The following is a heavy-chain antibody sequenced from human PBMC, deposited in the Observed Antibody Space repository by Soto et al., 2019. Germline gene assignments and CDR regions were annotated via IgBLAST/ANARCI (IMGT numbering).Heavy chain of an antibody. J-gene: IGHJ6*02. CDR1: GASVSNTNW. V-gene: IGHV4-4*02. Sequence: QVRVQESGPGLVKPSGTPSLTCTVSGASVSNTNWWAWVPQPPGMGLEWIGQVYHFGSPSYNPSLKSRVTMSVDQSKNQFSLQLSSMTAAGTAGYYWARVAIYCMDVWGQGTTVTLSS. D-gene: IGHD3-3*01. CDR3: ARVAIYCMDV. CDR2: VYHFGSP.